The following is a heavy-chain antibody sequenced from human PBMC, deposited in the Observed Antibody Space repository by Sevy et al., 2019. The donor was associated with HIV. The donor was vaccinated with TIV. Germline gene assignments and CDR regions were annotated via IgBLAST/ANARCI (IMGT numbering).Heavy chain of an antibody. CDR3: AKDPSGPLDY. CDR1: GFTFSSYG. Sequence: GGSLRLSCAASGFTFSSYGMHWVRQAPGKGLEWVAFIWYDGSNKYYADSVKGRFTISRDNSKNTLYLQMNSLRAEDTAVYYCAKDPSGPLDYWGQGTLVTVSS. J-gene: IGHJ4*02. D-gene: IGHD6-19*01. V-gene: IGHV3-30*02. CDR2: IWYDGSNK.